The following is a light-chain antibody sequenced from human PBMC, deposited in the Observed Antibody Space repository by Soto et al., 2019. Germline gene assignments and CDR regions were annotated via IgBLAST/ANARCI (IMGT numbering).Light chain of an antibody. Sequence: EEGMTQCPAHRSVSLGESDTLSWWASYSVSSNLAWYQLKPGQAPRLLIYGGYPRATGIAARFSGCGSGKQFILTISNLQSEDFAVYYCQQYKNWRPWAFGLGSKVEIK. V-gene: IGKV3-15*01. CDR3: QQYKNWRPWA. CDR1: YSVSSN. CDR2: GGY. J-gene: IGKJ1*01.